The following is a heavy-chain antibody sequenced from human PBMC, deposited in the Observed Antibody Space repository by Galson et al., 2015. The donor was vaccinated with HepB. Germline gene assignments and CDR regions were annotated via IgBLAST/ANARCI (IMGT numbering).Heavy chain of an antibody. J-gene: IGHJ4*03. CDR1: GYTFTSYA. D-gene: IGHD3-22*01. CDR2: INAGNGNT. CDR3: ARAPYDSSGYYHDY. Sequence: QSGAEVKKPGESLRISCKASGYTFTSYAMHWVRQAPGQRLEWMGWINAGNGNTKYSQKFQGRVTITRDTSASTAYVELSSLRSEDTAVYYCARAPYDSSGYYHDYWLHGTLVTVSS. V-gene: IGHV1-3*01.